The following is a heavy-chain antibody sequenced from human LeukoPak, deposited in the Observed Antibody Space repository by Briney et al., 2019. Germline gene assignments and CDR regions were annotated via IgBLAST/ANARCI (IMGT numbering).Heavy chain of an antibody. CDR3: ARRQFYYYGMDV. V-gene: IGHV3-48*03. D-gene: IGHD5-24*01. Sequence: GGSLRLSCAASGFTFNTYEMNWVRQAPGKGLEWVSYISSGGSSIYYADSVKGRFTISRDNAKNSLYLQMNSLRAEDTAVYYCARRQFYYYGMDVWGQGTTVTVSS. CDR1: GFTFNTYE. J-gene: IGHJ6*02. CDR2: ISSGGSSI.